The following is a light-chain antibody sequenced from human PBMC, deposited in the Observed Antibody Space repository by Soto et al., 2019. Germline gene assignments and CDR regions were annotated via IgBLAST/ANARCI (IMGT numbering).Light chain of an antibody. CDR3: ATWDDSLNGVV. V-gene: IGLV1-44*01. CDR1: SSDIGGNP. J-gene: IGLJ2*01. Sequence: QAVVAQPPSTSGTPGQRVTISCSGSSSDIGGNPVNWYQQLPGTAPKLLIYSSNRRPSGVPDRFSGSKSGTSASLAISGLQSEDEADYYCATWDDSLNGVVFGGGTKLTVL. CDR2: SSN.